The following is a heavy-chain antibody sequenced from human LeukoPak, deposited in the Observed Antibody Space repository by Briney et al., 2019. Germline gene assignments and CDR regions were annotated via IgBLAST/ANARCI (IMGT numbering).Heavy chain of an antibody. CDR3: ARDTNYDFWSGYPYYYYGMDV. CDR2: ISAYNGNT. V-gene: IGHV1-18*01. J-gene: IGHJ6*02. D-gene: IGHD3-3*01. Sequence: ASVKVSCKASGYTFTSYGISWVRQAPGQGLEWMGWISAYNGNTNYAQKLQGRVTMTTNTSTSTAYMELRSLRSDDTAVYYCARDTNYDFWSGYPYYYYGMDVWGQGTTVTVSS. CDR1: GYTFTSYG.